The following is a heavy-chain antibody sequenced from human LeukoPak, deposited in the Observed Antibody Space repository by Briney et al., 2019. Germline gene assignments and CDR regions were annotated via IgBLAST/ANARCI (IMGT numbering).Heavy chain of an antibody. J-gene: IGHJ4*02. Sequence: GASVKVSCKASGYTFTSYGITWVRQAPEQGLERMGWISAYNGNTNYAQKLQGRVTMTTDTSTSTAYMELRSLRSDDTAVYYCARPNGDYVGDYFDYWGQGTLVTVSS. CDR3: ARPNGDYVGDYFDY. CDR1: GYTFTSYG. V-gene: IGHV1-18*04. CDR2: ISAYNGNT. D-gene: IGHD4-17*01.